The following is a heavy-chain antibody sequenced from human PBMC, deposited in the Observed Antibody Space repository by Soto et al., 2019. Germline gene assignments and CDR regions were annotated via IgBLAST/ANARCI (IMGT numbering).Heavy chain of an antibody. CDR3: AKDRYYGDFEFDP. J-gene: IGHJ5*02. V-gene: IGHV3-23*01. D-gene: IGHD4-17*01. CDR2: ISGSGGST. CDR1: GFTFSSYA. Sequence: EVQLLESGGGLVQPGGSLRLSCAASGFTFSSYAMSWVRKAPGKGLEGVSAISGSGGSTYYADSVKGRFTITRDNSKNTLYLQMNSLRAEDTAVYYCAKDRYYGDFEFDPWGQGTLVTVSS.